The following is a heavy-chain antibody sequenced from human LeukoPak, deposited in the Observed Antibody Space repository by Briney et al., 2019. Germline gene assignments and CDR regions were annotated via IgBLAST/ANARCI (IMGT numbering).Heavy chain of an antibody. V-gene: IGHV3-23*01. Sequence: GGSLRLSCAASGFTFSTYVMSWVRQAPGKGLEWVSAISGSGGSTYYADSVKGRFTISRDNSKNTLYLQMNSLRDEDTAVYYCARDHGYAFDYWGQGTLVTVSS. CDR2: ISGSGGST. CDR3: ARDHGYAFDY. CDR1: GFTFSTYV. D-gene: IGHD5-12*01. J-gene: IGHJ4*02.